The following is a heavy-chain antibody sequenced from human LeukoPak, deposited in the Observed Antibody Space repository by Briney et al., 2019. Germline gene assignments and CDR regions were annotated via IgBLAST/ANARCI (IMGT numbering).Heavy chain of an antibody. CDR3: ARGLRGSPAFGY. CDR1: GYTFTGYY. CDR2: INPNSGGT. Sequence: ASVKVSCEASGYTFTGYYMHWVRQAPGQGLEWMGWINPNSGGTNYAQKFQGRVTMTRNTSINTAYMELSRLRSDDTAVYYCARGLRGSPAFGYWGQGTLVTVSS. V-gene: IGHV1-2*02. J-gene: IGHJ4*02. D-gene: IGHD2-2*01.